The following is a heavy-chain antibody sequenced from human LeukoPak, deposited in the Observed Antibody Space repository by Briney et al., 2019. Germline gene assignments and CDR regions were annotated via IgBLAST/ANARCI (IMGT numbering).Heavy chain of an antibody. Sequence: KASETLSLTCTVSGGSISSYYWSWIRQPPGKGLEWIGYIYYSGSTYYNPSLKSRVTISVDTSKNQFSLKLSSVTAADTAVYYCARDRYYYGSGSFGFDYWGQGTLVTVSS. J-gene: IGHJ4*02. D-gene: IGHD3-10*01. CDR3: ARDRYYYGSGSFGFDY. CDR1: GGSISSYY. V-gene: IGHV4-59*06. CDR2: IYYSGST.